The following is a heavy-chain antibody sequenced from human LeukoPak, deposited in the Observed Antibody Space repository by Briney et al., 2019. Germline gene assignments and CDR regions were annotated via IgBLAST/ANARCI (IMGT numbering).Heavy chain of an antibody. CDR2: ISYDGSNK. CDR3: AKAWNLDPFDY. V-gene: IGHV3-30*18. J-gene: IGHJ4*02. CDR1: GFTFSSYG. D-gene: IGHD1-1*01. Sequence: GGSLRLSCAASGFTFSSYGMHWVRQAPGKGLEWVAVISYDGSNKYYADSVKGRFTISRDNSKNTLYLQMNSLRAEDTAVYYCAKAWNLDPFDYWGQGTLVTVSS.